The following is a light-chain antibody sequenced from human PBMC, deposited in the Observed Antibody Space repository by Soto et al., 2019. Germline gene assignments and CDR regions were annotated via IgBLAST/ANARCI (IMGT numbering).Light chain of an antibody. Sequence: QSVLTQPRSVSGSPGQSVTISCTGTSSDVGGYDYVSWYQQHPGKAPKLIIHNVNKRPSGVPDRFSGSKSVNTASLTISGLQAADEADYYCCSYAGSCTFVFGSGTKVTVL. CDR2: NVN. CDR3: CSYAGSCTFV. J-gene: IGLJ1*01. V-gene: IGLV2-11*01. CDR1: SSDVGGYDY.